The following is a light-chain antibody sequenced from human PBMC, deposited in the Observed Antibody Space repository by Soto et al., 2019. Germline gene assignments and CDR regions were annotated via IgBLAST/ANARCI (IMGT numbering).Light chain of an antibody. J-gene: IGKJ5*01. Sequence: AIQLTQSPSSLSASIGDRVTITCRASQGIGSALAWYQQKPGNPPRLLIYDASSLEGGVPLRFSGSGSGTDFTLTIISLQPEDFASYYCQQFNSDPLTFGQGTRLEIK. CDR1: QGIGSA. V-gene: IGKV1-13*02. CDR2: DAS. CDR3: QQFNSDPLT.